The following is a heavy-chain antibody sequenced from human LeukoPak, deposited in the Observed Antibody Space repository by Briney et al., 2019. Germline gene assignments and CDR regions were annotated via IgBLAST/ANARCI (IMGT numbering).Heavy chain of an antibody. CDR2: IKSQTAGGTT. CDR3: TTPYGSGSYLNAFEI. CDR1: GFTFRNAW. V-gene: IGHV3-15*01. J-gene: IGHJ3*02. Sequence: GGSLRLSCAASGFTFRNAWMSWVRQAPGEGLEWVGRIKSQTAGGTTDYAAPVKGRFTMSRDDSKNTVYLQMNSLKTEDTAVYYCTTPYGSGSYLNAFEIWGQGTMVTVSS. D-gene: IGHD3-10*01.